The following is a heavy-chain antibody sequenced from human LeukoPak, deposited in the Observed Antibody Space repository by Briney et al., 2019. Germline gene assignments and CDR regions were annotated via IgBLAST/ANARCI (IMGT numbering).Heavy chain of an antibody. V-gene: IGHV3-23*01. CDR1: GFTFSSYA. Sequence: PGGSLRLSCAASGFTFSSYAMSWVRQAPGKGLEWVSAISGSGGSTYYADSVKGRFTISRDNSKNTLYLQMNSLRAEDTAVYHCAKRPWRVRGVISWYFDLWGRGTLVTVSS. D-gene: IGHD3-10*01. CDR3: AKRPWRVRGVISWYFDL. J-gene: IGHJ2*01. CDR2: ISGSGGST.